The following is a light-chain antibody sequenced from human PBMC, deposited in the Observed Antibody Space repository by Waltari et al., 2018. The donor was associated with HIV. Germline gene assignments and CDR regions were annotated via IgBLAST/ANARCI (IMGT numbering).Light chain of an antibody. Sequence: QSVLTQPPSVSGAPGQRVTIPCTGSSSNIGSGYDVPWYQQLPGTTPKLLVYGNSNRPSGVPDRFSGSKSATSDSLAITGLQAEDEADYYCQSYDNSLSAWVFGGGTKLTVL. V-gene: IGLV1-40*01. J-gene: IGLJ3*02. CDR2: GNS. CDR1: SSNIGSGYD. CDR3: QSYDNSLSAWV.